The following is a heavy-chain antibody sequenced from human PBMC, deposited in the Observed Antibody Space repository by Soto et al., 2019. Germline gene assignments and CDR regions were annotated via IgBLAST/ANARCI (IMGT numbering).Heavy chain of an antibody. J-gene: IGHJ6*03. CDR2: INRDGTFT. CDR1: GFTFSNYW. Sequence: GGSLRLSCAASGFTFSNYWMHWVRQVPGKGLVWVSQINRDGTFTTYADSVKGRFTISRDNAKNSLYLQMNSLRAEDTAVYYCASNYYMDVWGKGTTVTVSS. V-gene: IGHV3-74*01. CDR3: ASNYYMDV.